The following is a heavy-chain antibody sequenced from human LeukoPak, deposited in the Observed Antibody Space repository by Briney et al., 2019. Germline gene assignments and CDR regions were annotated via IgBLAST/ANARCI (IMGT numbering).Heavy chain of an antibody. Sequence: SETLSLTCSVSGGSISNSSYFWGWVRQPPGKGLEWIGNIYYSGSTYYNPALQSRVTISVDTSKNQFSLKLSSVTAADTAVYYCARRAATNAFDVWGQGTMVTVSS. CDR3: ARRAATNAFDV. CDR1: GGSISNSSYF. CDR2: IYYSGST. J-gene: IGHJ3*01. V-gene: IGHV4-39*01.